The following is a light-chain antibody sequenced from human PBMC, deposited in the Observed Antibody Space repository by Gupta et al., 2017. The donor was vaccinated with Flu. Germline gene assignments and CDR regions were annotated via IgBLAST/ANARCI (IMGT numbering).Light chain of an antibody. CDR2: AAS. V-gene: IGKV1-8*01. CDR1: QGISSY. Sequence: AIRMTQSPSSFSASTGDRVTITCRASQGISSYLACYQQKPGKAPKLLIYAASTLQSGVPSRFSGSASATDFTLSISMLHSEDFATYYSQQDDSYPWTCGQGTRLEMK. CDR3: QQDDSYPWT. J-gene: IGKJ1*01.